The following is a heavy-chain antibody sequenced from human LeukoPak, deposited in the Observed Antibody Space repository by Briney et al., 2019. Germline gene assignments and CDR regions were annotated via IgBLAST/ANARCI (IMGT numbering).Heavy chain of an antibody. J-gene: IGHJ3*02. D-gene: IGHD1-26*01. V-gene: IGHV4-34*01. CDR1: GGSFSGYY. Sequence: SETLSLTYAVYGGSFSGYYWSWIRQPPGKGLEWIGEINHSGSTNYNPSLKSRVTMSVDTSKNQFSLKLSSVTAADTAVYYCAREPWELLLDHAFDIWGQGTMVTVSS. CDR3: AREPWELLLDHAFDI. CDR2: INHSGST.